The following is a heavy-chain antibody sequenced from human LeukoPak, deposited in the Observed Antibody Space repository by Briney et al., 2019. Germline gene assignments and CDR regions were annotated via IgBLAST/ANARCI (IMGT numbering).Heavy chain of an antibody. D-gene: IGHD2-15*01. CDR3: AKDGGYCSGGSCFEYFQH. J-gene: IGHJ1*01. V-gene: IGHV3-30*02. Sequence: GGSLRLSCAASGFTFSSYGMHWVRQAPGKGLEWVAFIRYDGSNKYYADSVKGRFTISRDNSKNTLYLQMNSLRAEDTAVYYCAKDGGYCSGGSCFEYFQHWGQGTLVTVSS. CDR1: GFTFSSYG. CDR2: IRYDGSNK.